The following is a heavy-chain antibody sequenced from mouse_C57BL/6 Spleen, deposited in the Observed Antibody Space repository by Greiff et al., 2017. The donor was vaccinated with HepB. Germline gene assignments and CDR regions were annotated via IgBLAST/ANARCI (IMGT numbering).Heavy chain of an antibody. D-gene: IGHD1-1*01. V-gene: IGHV1-64*01. Sequence: VKLQESGAELVKPGASVKLSCKASGYTFTSYWMHWVKQRPGQGLEWIGMIHPNSGSTNYNEKFKSKATLTVDKSSSTAYMQLSSLTSEDSAVYYCARWGTTVVEYYFDYWGQGTTLTVSS. J-gene: IGHJ2*01. CDR1: GYTFTSYW. CDR3: ARWGTTVVEYYFDY. CDR2: IHPNSGST.